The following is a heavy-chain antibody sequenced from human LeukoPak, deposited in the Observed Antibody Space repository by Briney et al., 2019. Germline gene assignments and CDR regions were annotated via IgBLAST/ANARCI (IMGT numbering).Heavy chain of an antibody. V-gene: IGHV1-2*02. Sequence: EASVKVSCKSSGYTFTGYYLHWVRQAPGQGLEWMGWINPNSGGTNYAQKFQGRVSMTRDTSISTAYMALSRLRSDDTAVYFCARIATGATPYWYFDFWGRGTLVTVSS. CDR2: INPNSGGT. D-gene: IGHD7-27*01. CDR1: GYTFTGYY. CDR3: ARIATGATPYWYFDF. J-gene: IGHJ2*01.